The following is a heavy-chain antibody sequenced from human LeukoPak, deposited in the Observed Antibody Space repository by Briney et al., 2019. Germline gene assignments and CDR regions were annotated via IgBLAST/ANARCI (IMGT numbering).Heavy chain of an antibody. J-gene: IGHJ3*02. CDR1: GGSISSYS. CDR2: IYYSGST. V-gene: IGHV4-59*01. CDR3: ARDFGSGYGDAFDI. Sequence: SETLSLTCTVSGGSISSYSWSWIRQPPGKGLEWIGYIYYSGSTNYNPSLKSRVTISVDTSKNQFSLKLSSVTAADTAVYYCARDFGSGYGDAFDIWGQGTMVTVSS. D-gene: IGHD5-12*01.